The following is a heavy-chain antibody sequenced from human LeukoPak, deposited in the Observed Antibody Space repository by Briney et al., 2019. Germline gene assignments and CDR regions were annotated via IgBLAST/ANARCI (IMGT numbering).Heavy chain of an antibody. J-gene: IGHJ6*03. CDR1: GYTFTSYD. CDR3: ARTNYESTGYGYYYYYMDV. D-gene: IGHD3-22*01. V-gene: IGHV1-8*01. CDR2: MNPNNGNT. Sequence: ASVKVSCKASGYTFTSYDINWVRQATGQGPEWMGWMNPNNGNTGHAQKFQGRVTSTRNTSISTAYMELSSPTSEDTAVYYCARTNYESTGYGYYYYYMDVWGKGAAVTVSS.